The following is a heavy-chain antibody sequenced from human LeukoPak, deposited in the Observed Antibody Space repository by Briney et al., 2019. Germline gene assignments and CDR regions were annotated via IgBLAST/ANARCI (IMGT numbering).Heavy chain of an antibody. V-gene: IGHV1-69*06. CDR3: ARVVPAADNYYFDY. Sequence: SVKVSCKASGGTFSSYAISWVRQAPGQGLEWMGGIIPIFGTANYAQKFQGRVTITADKSTSTAYMELSSLRSEDTAVYYCARVVPAADNYYFDYWGQGTLVTVSS. CDR2: IIPIFGTA. J-gene: IGHJ4*02. CDR1: GGTFSSYA. D-gene: IGHD2-2*01.